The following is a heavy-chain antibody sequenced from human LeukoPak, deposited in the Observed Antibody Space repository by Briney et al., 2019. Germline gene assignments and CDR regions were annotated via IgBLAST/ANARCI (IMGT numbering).Heavy chain of an antibody. D-gene: IGHD1-1*01. CDR3: ARGTAGIDR. V-gene: IGHV4-59*01. CDR2: INDKENSERDES. Sequence: WETLSLTCTVAGGSMRSYGWSWSRQPPGKGREWFGYINDKENSERDESSDGPSLKSRVTMSLDMSKNHCFPNLSSVTAAASAVHYCARGTAGIDRWGRGTLVIVS. CDR1: GGSMRSYG. J-gene: IGHJ5*02.